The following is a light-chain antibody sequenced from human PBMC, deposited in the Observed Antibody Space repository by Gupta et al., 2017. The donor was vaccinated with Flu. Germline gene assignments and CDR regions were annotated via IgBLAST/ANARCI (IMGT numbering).Light chain of an antibody. V-gene: IGLV2-11*03. Sequence: SVTISCTGSSSDVGNYDYVSWNQQHPGKPHKLMIYGVTERPSGVPERFSGSKSGKTASLTISGRQAEEEAYYYCCSYAGTGTFVFGGGTKLTVL. CDR2: GVT. J-gene: IGLJ2*01. CDR3: CSYAGTGTFV. CDR1: SSDVGNYDY.